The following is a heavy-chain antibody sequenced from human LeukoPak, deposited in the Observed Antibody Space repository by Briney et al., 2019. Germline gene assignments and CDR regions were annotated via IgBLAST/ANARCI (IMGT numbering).Heavy chain of an antibody. J-gene: IGHJ4*02. CDR1: RFTFSSYE. V-gene: IGHV3-48*03. CDR2: ISSSGNTR. CDR3: ARESREMATLIDY. D-gene: IGHD5-24*01. Sequence: PGGSLRLSCAASRFTFSSYEMNWVRQAPGKGLEWVSYISSSGNTRYYADSVKGRFTISRDNAKNSLYLQMNSLRAKDTGVYYCARESREMATLIDYWGQGTLVTVSS.